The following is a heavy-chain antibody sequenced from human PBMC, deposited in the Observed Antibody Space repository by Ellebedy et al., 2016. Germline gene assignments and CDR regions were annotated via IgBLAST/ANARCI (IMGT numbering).Heavy chain of an antibody. J-gene: IGHJ6*03. CDR1: GFIFDTYA. Sequence: GGSLRLXCEATGFIFDTYALHWVRQAQGRGLEWVAMIYYVGRTPDYGDALRGRFTISRDNSMNTLDLQMNSLRREDTAVYFCARAAVSGTSNWQCYYYYMGVWGKGTTVTVSS. V-gene: IGHV3-30*03. D-gene: IGHD1-7*01. CDR3: ARAAVSGTSNWQCYYYYMGV. CDR2: IYYVGRTP.